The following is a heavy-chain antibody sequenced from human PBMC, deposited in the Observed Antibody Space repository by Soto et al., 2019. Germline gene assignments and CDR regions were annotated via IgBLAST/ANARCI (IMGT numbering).Heavy chain of an antibody. CDR3: ASWEFISVSGAFHV. Sequence: SETLSLTCTVSGDSISGYHWSWIRQPPGKGLEWIGHIYKTGTTNYSPSLENRLTISLDTSKNHFALKLNSVTAADTAVYYCASWEFISVSGAFHVWGQGTMVTVSS. V-gene: IGHV4-59*08. CDR2: IYKTGTT. CDR1: GDSISGYH. D-gene: IGHD1-26*01. J-gene: IGHJ3*01.